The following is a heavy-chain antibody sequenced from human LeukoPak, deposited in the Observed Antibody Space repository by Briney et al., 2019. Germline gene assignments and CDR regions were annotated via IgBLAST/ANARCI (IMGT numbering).Heavy chain of an antibody. CDR1: GFTFSSYS. CDR2: ISSSSSYI. CDR3: ARDDGDYYDSSGYYYYYYMDV. Sequence: GGSLRLSCAASGFTFSSYSMNWVRQAPGKGLEWVSSISSSSSYIYYADSVKGRFTISRDNAKNSLYLQMNSLRAEDTAVYYCARDDGDYYDSSGYYYYYYMDVWGKGNTVTVSS. V-gene: IGHV3-21*01. J-gene: IGHJ6*03. D-gene: IGHD3-22*01.